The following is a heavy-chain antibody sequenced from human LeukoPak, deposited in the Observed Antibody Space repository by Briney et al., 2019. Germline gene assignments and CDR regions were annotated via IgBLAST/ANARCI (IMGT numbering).Heavy chain of an antibody. D-gene: IGHD4-17*01. Sequence: GGSLRLSCAASGFTFSRYGMHWVRQAPGKGLDWVAVISYDGSNKYYPDSVKGRFTISRDNSKNTLYLQMNSPRAEDTAIYYCAKDRGDYTNWFDPWGQGTLVTVSS. V-gene: IGHV3-30*18. CDR1: GFTFSRYG. CDR3: AKDRGDYTNWFDP. CDR2: ISYDGSNK. J-gene: IGHJ5*02.